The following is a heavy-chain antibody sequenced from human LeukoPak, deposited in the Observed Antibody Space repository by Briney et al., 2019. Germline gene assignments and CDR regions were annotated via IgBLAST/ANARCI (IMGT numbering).Heavy chain of an antibody. CDR2: IYYSGST. V-gene: IGHV4-39*01. Sequence: SETLSLTCTVSAGSISSSSYYWGRIRQPPGKGLEWIGSIYYSGSTYYNPSLKSRVTISVDASKNQFSLKLSSVTAADTAVYCARRDWECSSTSCYSTTFDYWGQGTLVTVSS. D-gene: IGHD2-2*01. J-gene: IGHJ4*02. CDR1: AGSISSSSYY. CDR3: ARRDWECSSTSCYSTTFDY.